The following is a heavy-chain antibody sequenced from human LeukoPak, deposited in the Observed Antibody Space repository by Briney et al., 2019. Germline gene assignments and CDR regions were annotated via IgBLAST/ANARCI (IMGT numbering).Heavy chain of an antibody. CDR1: GFTFSSYN. CDR3: ARDPKYFEYSSSPSSGGY. Sequence: PGGSLTLSCAASGFTFSSYNMNWVRQAPGKGLEWVSYISSSSSTIYYADSVKGRFTISRDTAKNSLYLQMNSLRAEDTAVYYCARDPKYFEYSSSPSSGGYWGQGTLVTVSS. D-gene: IGHD6-6*01. V-gene: IGHV3-48*01. J-gene: IGHJ4*02. CDR2: ISSSSSTI.